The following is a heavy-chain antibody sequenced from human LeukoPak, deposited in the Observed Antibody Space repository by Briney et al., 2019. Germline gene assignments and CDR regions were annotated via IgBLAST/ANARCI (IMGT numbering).Heavy chain of an antibody. Sequence: ASVKVSCKASGYTFTTYGMNWVRQAPGQGLEWMGWINPNSGGTNYAQKFQGRVTMTRDTSISTAYMELSRLRSDDTAVYYCARDPMVAAAWNSFDPWGQGTLVTVSS. V-gene: IGHV1-2*02. CDR3: ARDPMVAAAWNSFDP. J-gene: IGHJ5*02. D-gene: IGHD2-15*01. CDR2: INPNSGGT. CDR1: GYTFTTYG.